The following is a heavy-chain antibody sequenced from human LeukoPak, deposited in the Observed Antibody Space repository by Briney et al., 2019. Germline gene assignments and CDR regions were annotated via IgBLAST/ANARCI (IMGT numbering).Heavy chain of an antibody. Sequence: ASVKVSCKASGYTFTGYYMHWVRQAPGQGLEWMGWINPNSGGANYAQKFQGRVTMPRDTSISTAYMELSRLRSDDTAVYYCASGRTYCGGDCLPSDAFDIWGQGTMVTVSS. CDR3: ASGRTYCGGDCLPSDAFDI. CDR2: INPNSGGA. D-gene: IGHD2-21*01. V-gene: IGHV1-2*02. J-gene: IGHJ3*02. CDR1: GYTFTGYY.